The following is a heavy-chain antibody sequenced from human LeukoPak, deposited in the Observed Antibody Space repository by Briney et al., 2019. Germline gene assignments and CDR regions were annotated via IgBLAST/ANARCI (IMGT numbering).Heavy chain of an antibody. CDR1: GFTFSSYG. V-gene: IGHV3-30*18. CDR3: AKDSLTNLDY. J-gene: IGHJ4*02. CDR2: ISYDGSNK. D-gene: IGHD4/OR15-4a*01. Sequence: PGRSLRLSCAASGFTFSSYGMHWVRQAPGKGLEWVAVISYDGSNKYYADSVKGRFTISRDNSKNTLYLQMNSLRAEDTAVYYCAKDSLTNLDYWGQGTLVTVSS.